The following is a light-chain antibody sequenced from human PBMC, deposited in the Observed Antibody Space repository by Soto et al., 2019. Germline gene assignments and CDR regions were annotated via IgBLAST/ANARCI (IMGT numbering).Light chain of an antibody. CDR1: SSDVGTYNL. Sequence: QSALTQPASVSGSPGQSITISCTGTSSDVGTYNLVSWYQHHPGKAPKLMIYEGSRRPSGVSDRFSGSKSGNTASLTISGRQAEDEADYYCCSYAGNSLVVFGGGTKLTVL. V-gene: IGLV2-23*01. CDR2: EGS. CDR3: CSYAGNSLVV. J-gene: IGLJ2*01.